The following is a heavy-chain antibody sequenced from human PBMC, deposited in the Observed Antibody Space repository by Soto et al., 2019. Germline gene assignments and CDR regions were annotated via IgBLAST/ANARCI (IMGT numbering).Heavy chain of an antibody. V-gene: IGHV5-51*01. CDR3: ARRSAGATSRFFDY. J-gene: IGHJ4*02. CDR2: IYPGDSDT. CDR1: GYSFTTYW. D-gene: IGHD1-26*01. Sequence: PGESLKISCKGSGYSFTTYWIAWVRQMPGKGLEWMGIIYPGDSDTRYSPSFQGQVTISADKSINTAYLQWSSLKASDTAMYYCARRSAGATSRFFDYWGQGTLVTVSS.